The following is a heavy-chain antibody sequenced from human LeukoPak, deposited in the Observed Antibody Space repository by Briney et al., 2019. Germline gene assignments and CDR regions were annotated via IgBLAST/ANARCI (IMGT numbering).Heavy chain of an antibody. J-gene: IGHJ4*02. CDR3: ARGAYYDPLPFDY. D-gene: IGHD3-22*01. CDR1: GGSISSYY. CDR2: IYYSGST. Sequence: PSETLSPTCTVSGGSISSYYWSWIRQPPGKGLEWIGYIYYSGSTNYNPSLKSRVTISVDTSKNQFSLKLSSVTAADTAVYYCARGAYYDPLPFDYWGQGTLVTVSS. V-gene: IGHV4-59*01.